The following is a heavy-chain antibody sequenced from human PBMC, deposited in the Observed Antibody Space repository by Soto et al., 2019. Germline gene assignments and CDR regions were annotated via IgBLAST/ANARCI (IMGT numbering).Heavy chain of an antibody. V-gene: IGHV3-48*02. CDR3: AKDTYYYDSSGYLPDY. CDR2: ISSSSTTI. J-gene: IGHJ4*02. Sequence: PGGSLRLSCAASGFSFSSYSMNWVRQAPGKGLEWVSYISSSSTTIYYADSVKGRFTISRDNAKNLLYLQMNSLRDEDTAVYYCAKDTYYYDSSGYLPDYWGQGTLVTVSS. D-gene: IGHD3-22*01. CDR1: GFSFSSYS.